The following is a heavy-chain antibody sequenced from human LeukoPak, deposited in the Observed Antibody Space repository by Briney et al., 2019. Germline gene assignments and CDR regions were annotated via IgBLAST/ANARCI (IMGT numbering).Heavy chain of an antibody. Sequence: SETLSLTCTVSGYSISSGYYWGWIRQLPGQGLEWIGSIYHSGSTYYNPSLKSRVTISVDTSKNQFSLKLSSVTAADTAVYYCARADYSSTWSHDYYYMDVWGKGTTVTVSS. CDR3: ARADYSSTWSHDYYYMDV. CDR2: IYHSGST. D-gene: IGHD6-13*01. V-gene: IGHV4-38-2*02. J-gene: IGHJ6*03. CDR1: GYSISSGYY.